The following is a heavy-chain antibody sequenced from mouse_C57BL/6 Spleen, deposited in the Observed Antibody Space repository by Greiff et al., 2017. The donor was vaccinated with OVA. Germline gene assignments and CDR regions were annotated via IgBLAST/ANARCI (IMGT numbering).Heavy chain of an antibody. J-gene: IGHJ3*01. V-gene: IGHV1-55*01. D-gene: IGHD3-3*01. CDR1: GYTFTSYW. Sequence: QVQLKQPGAEPVKPGASVKMFCKASGYTFTSYWITWVKQRPGQGLEWIGDIYPGSGSTNYNEKFKSKGTLTVDTSSSTAYMQLSSLTSEDSAVYYCAREGRGRAWFAYWGQGTLVTVSA. CDR2: IYPGSGST. CDR3: AREGRGRAWFAY.